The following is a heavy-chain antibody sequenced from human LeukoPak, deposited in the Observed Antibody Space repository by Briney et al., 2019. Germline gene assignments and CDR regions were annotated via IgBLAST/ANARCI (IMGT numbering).Heavy chain of an antibody. CDR2: IYYTGNT. Sequence: SETLSLTCTVSGISTSSSNSYWGWIRQPPGKGLEWIGSIYYTGNTYYNASLKSRVTMSVDTSKQQFSLKLSSVTAADTGVYYCATRGGDYESSEYWFFGLWGRGTLVTVSS. D-gene: IGHD3-22*01. CDR1: GISTSSSNSY. CDR3: ATRGGDYESSEYWFFGL. V-gene: IGHV4-39*07. J-gene: IGHJ2*01.